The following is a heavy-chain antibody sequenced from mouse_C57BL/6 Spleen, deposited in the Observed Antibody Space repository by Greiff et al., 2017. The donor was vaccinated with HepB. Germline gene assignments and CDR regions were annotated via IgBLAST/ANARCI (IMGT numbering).Heavy chain of an antibody. V-gene: IGHV5-16*01. CDR2: INYDGSST. J-gene: IGHJ2*01. CDR1: GFTFSDYY. Sequence: DVKVEESEGGLVQPGSSMKLSCTASGFTFSDYYMAWVRQVPEKGLEWVANINYDGSSTYYLDSLKSRFIISRDNAKNILYLQMSSLKSEDTATYYCARDGYSNYLDYWGQGTTLTVSS. D-gene: IGHD2-5*01. CDR3: ARDGYSNYLDY.